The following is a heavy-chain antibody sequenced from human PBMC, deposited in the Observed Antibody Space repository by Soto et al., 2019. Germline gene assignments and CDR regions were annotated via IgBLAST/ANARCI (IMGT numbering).Heavy chain of an antibody. CDR1: GGSISSYY. J-gene: IGHJ6*02. Sequence: SETLSLTCTVSGGSISSYYWSWIRQPPGKGLEWIGYIYYSGSTNYNPSLKSRVTISVDTSKNQFSLKLSSVTAADTAVYYCARDRRGYYPPTYYYGMDVWGQGTTVTVSS. CDR2: IYYSGST. D-gene: IGHD1-26*01. CDR3: ARDRRGYYPPTYYYGMDV. V-gene: IGHV4-59*01.